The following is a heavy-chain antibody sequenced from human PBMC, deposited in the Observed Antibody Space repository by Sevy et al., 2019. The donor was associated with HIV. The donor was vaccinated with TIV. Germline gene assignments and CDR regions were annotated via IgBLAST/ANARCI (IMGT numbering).Heavy chain of an antibody. CDR3: ASPTYYYDSSGFRAFDI. CDR1: GFTFSSYW. CDR2: IKQDGSEK. J-gene: IGHJ3*02. D-gene: IGHD3-22*01. V-gene: IGHV3-7*03. Sequence: GGSLRLSCAASGFTFSSYWMSWVHQAPGKGLEWVANIKQDGSEKYYVDSVKGRFTISRDNAKNSLYLQMNSLRAEDTAVYYCASPTYYYDSSGFRAFDIWGQGTMVTVSS.